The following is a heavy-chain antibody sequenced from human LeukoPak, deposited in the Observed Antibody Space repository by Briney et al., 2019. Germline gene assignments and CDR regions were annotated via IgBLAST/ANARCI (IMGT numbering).Heavy chain of an antibody. J-gene: IGHJ4*02. D-gene: IGHD3-10*01. CDR2: IYHSGST. CDR1: GGSISSNHW. Sequence: SETLSLTCAVSGGSISSNHWWNWVRLPPGKGLEWIGEIYHSGSTNYNPSLKSRVTISVDKSKSQFSLKLSSMNAADTAVYYCARQTVWFGELLSYFDYWGQGTLVTVSS. V-gene: IGHV4-4*02. CDR3: ARQTVWFGELLSYFDY.